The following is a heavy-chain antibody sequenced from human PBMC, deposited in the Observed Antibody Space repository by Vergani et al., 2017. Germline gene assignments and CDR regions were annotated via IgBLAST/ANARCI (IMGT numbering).Heavy chain of an antibody. J-gene: IGHJ5*02. Sequence: QVQLVQSGAEVKKPGASVKVSCKASGHTFTGYYMHWVRQAPGQGLEWMGWINPNSGGTNYAQKFQGRVTMTRDTSISTAYMELSRLRSDDTAVYYCARATATYYDFWSGYYTGGGRGWFDPWGQGTLVTVSS. CDR2: INPNSGGT. D-gene: IGHD3-3*01. CDR1: GHTFTGYY. V-gene: IGHV1-2*02. CDR3: ARATATYYDFWSGYYTGGGRGWFDP.